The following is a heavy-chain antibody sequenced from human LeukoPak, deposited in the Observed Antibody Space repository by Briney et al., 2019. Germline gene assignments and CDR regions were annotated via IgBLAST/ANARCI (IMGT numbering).Heavy chain of an antibody. CDR1: GFTFSSYS. CDR2: ISSSSSYI. V-gene: IGHV3-21*01. Sequence: GGSLRLSCAASGFTFSSYSMNWVRQAPGKGLEWVSFISSSSSYIYYADSVKGRFTISRDNAKNSLYLQMNSLRDEDTAVYYCARGGEFDGYSYGLSIDYWGQGTLVTVSS. CDR3: ARGGEFDGYSYGLSIDY. D-gene: IGHD5-18*01. J-gene: IGHJ4*02.